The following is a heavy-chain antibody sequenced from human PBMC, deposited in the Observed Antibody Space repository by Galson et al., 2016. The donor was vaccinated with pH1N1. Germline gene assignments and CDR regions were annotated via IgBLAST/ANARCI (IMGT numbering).Heavy chain of an antibody. J-gene: IGHJ3*01. D-gene: IGHD3-16*01. Sequence: PALVKPTQTLTLTCTFSGFSLTSSGMGVGWIRQPPGKALEWLALIYWDDDKRYSPSLKTRLIINKDTSKNQVVLMMTNMDPVDTATYYCAHREVMITNAFDFWGQGTMVTVSS. CDR2: IYWDDDK. CDR1: GFSLTSSGMG. V-gene: IGHV2-5*02. CDR3: AHREVMITNAFDF.